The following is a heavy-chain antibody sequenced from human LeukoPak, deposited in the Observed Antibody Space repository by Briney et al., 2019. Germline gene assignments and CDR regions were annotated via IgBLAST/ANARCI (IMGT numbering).Heavy chain of an antibody. D-gene: IGHD2-2*01. CDR2: IKEDGSEK. CDR3: VRDQGYCTSASCRGDAFDV. J-gene: IGHJ3*01. CDR1: GFTFSTHW. V-gene: IGHV3-7*01. Sequence: GGSLRLSCAASGFTFSTHWMSWVRQAPGKGLEWVAKIKEDGSEKYYVDAVKGRFTISRDNAKNSLSLQMHSLRDEDTAVYYCVRDQGYCTSASCRGDAFDVWGQGSMVSVSS.